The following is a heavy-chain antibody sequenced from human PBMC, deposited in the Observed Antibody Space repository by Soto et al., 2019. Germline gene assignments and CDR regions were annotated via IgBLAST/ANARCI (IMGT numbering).Heavy chain of an antibody. CDR2: IYHSGTT. V-gene: IGHV4-30-4*01. D-gene: IGHD2-2*01. CDR1: GGSISSGDYY. Sequence: SETLSLTCTVSGGSISSGDYYWSWIRQPPGKGLEWIGYIYHSGTTYYNPSLKSRVTISVDTSKNQFSLKLSSVTAADTAVYYCRGYCSSTSCYGPYYYYGMDVWGQGTTVTVSS. CDR3: RGYCSSTSCYGPYYYYGMDV. J-gene: IGHJ6*02.